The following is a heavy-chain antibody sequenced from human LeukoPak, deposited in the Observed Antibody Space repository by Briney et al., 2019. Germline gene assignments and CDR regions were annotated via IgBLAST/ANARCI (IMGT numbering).Heavy chain of an antibody. CDR2: INYSGST. V-gene: IGHV4-39*01. CDR1: GGSISSSPYY. CDR3: ARHQWSGSWGYYFDY. Sequence: SETLSLTCTVSGGSISSSPYYWGWIRQPPGKKLEWIGRINYSGSTYYNPSLNSRVTISVDTSRNQFSLKLSSVTAADTAVYYCARHQWSGSWGYYFDYWGQGTLVTVSS. D-gene: IGHD6-13*01. J-gene: IGHJ4*02.